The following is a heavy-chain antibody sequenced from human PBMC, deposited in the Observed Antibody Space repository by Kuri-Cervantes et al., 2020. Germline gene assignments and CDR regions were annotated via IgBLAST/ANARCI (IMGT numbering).Heavy chain of an antibody. CDR1: GGSVSSGSYY. J-gene: IGHJ6*03. Sequence: SETLSLTCTVSGGSVSSGSYYWSWIRQPPGKGLEWIGYIYYSGSTNYNPSLKSRVTISVDTSKNQFFLKLSSVTAADTAVYYCAGDAQYYGSGSYPHYYMDVWGKGTTVTVSS. CDR2: IYYSGST. D-gene: IGHD3-10*01. CDR3: AGDAQYYGSGSYPHYYMDV. V-gene: IGHV4-61*01.